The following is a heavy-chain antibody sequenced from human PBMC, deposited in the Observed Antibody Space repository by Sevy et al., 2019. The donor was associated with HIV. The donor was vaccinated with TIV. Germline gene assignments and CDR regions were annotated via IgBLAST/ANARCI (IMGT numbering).Heavy chain of an antibody. J-gene: IGHJ6*02. Sequence: SETLSLTCIVSVGSISSDSSYWGWIRQPPGKGLEWIGSIYYTGSTYYNPSLKSRVTISSDTSKNQFSLRLSSVTAADTALYFCARPSSLYYYYAMDVWGQGTTVTVSS. D-gene: IGHD3-10*01. CDR1: VGSISSDSSY. V-gene: IGHV4-39*01. CDR2: IYYTGST. CDR3: ARPSSLYYYYAMDV.